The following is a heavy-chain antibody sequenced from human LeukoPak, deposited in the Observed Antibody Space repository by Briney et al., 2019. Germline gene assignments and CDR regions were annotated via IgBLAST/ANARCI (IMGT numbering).Heavy chain of an antibody. CDR3: ARDHPSGYCSSLDY. CDR2: IWYDGSNK. Sequence: GGSLRLSCAASGFTFSSYGMHWVRRAPGKGLEWVAVIWYDGSNKYYADSVKGRFTISRDNSKNTLYLQMNSLRAEDTAVYYCARDHPSGYCSSLDYWGQGTLVTVSS. D-gene: IGHD2-2*01. V-gene: IGHV3-33*01. CDR1: GFTFSSYG. J-gene: IGHJ4*02.